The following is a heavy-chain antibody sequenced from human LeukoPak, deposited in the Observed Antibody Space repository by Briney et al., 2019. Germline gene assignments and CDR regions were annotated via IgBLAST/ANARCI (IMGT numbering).Heavy chain of an antibody. CDR1: GFTFRTYA. D-gene: IGHD4-17*01. CDR3: ARDPNGDYIGAFDF. J-gene: IGHJ3*01. V-gene: IGHV3-23*01. CDR2: IRAGGDTT. Sequence: SGGSLRLSCTASGFTFRTYAMIWVRQAPGKGLEWVSAIRAGGDTTVYADAVRGRFTISRDNSNNALYLQMNELRADDTAVHYCARDPNGDYIGAFDFWGQGTMVTVSS.